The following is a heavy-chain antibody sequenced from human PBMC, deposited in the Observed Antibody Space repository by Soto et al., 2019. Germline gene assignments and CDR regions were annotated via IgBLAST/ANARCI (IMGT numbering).Heavy chain of an antibody. D-gene: IGHD4-4*01. Sequence: GESLKISGKGSGYSFTSYWIGWVRQVPGKGLEWMGIIYPGDSDTRYSPSFQGQVTISADKSISTAYLQWSSLKASDTAMYYCARVGMNDYSNYEVYYGMDVWGQGTTVTVSS. CDR3: ARVGMNDYSNYEVYYGMDV. CDR2: IYPGDSDT. V-gene: IGHV5-51*01. J-gene: IGHJ6*02. CDR1: GYSFTSYW.